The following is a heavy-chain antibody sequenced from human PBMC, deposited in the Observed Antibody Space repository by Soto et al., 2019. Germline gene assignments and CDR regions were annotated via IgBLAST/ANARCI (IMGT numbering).Heavy chain of an antibody. CDR1: GGSLSDYF. V-gene: IGHV4-34*01. D-gene: IGHD2-21*01. CDR2: INHLGSI. J-gene: IGHJ6*03. CDR3: GRGGISHWAYFYYMDV. Sequence: SETLSLTCVVSGGSLSDYFWSWIRQPPGMALEWIGEINHLGSINYNPSLKSRVTMSVDTSKNQFSLTLNSVTAADTATYYCGRGGISHWAYFYYMDVWDRGTTVTVS.